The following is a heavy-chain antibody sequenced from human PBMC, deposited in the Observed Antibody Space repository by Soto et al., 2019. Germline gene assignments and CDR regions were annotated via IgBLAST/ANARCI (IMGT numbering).Heavy chain of an antibody. CDR1: GGSISGYY. Sequence: PSETLSLTCTISGGSISGYYWTWIRQSPGKGLEYIWYIYSGNTNYNPSLNSRVTISVDTSKNEFSLNLSSVTAADTAVYYCARGFYDSRGYSSPFDIWGLGILVTVSP. J-gene: IGHJ5*02. D-gene: IGHD3-22*01. CDR2: IYSGNT. CDR3: ARGFYDSRGYSSPFDI. V-gene: IGHV4-59*01.